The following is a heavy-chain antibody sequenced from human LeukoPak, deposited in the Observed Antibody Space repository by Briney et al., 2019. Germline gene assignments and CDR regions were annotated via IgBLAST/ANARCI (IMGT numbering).Heavy chain of an antibody. CDR3: ARPRRGVINDAFDT. CDR1: GFTFSSYA. Sequence: PGGSLRLSCEASGFTFSSYAMSWVRQAPGKGLEWVSTMSGSGGSTYNADSVRGRFTISRDNSKDTLYLQMNSLRVEDTAVYYCARPRRGVINDAFDTWGQGTMVTVSS. V-gene: IGHV3-23*01. CDR2: MSGSGGST. D-gene: IGHD3-10*01. J-gene: IGHJ3*02.